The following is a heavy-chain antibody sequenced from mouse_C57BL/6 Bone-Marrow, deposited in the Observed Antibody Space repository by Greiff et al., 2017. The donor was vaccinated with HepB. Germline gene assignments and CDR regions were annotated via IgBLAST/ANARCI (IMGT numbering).Heavy chain of an antibody. CDR3: ARRYYYGKGAMDY. J-gene: IGHJ4*01. CDR2: IYPGSGNT. D-gene: IGHD2-1*01. CDR1: GYTFTDYY. Sequence: LVESGAELVRPGASVKLSCKASGYTFTDYYINWVKQRPGQGLEWIARIYPGSGNTYYNEKFKGKATLTAEKSSSTAYMQLSSLTSEDSAVYFCARRYYYGKGAMDYWGQGTSVTVSS. V-gene: IGHV1-76*01.